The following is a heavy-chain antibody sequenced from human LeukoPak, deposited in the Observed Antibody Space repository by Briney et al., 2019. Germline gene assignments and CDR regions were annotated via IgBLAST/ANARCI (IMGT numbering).Heavy chain of an antibody. D-gene: IGHD3-16*01. CDR2: IIPILGIA. CDR1: GYTFTGYY. CDR3: ARARTMITFGGIRHAFDI. J-gene: IGHJ3*02. V-gene: IGHV1-69*04. Sequence: SVKVSCKTSGYTFTGYYMHWVRQAPGQGLEWMGRIIPILGIANYAQKFQGRVTITADKSTSTAYMELSSLRSEDTAVYYCARARTMITFGGIRHAFDIWGQGTLVTVSS.